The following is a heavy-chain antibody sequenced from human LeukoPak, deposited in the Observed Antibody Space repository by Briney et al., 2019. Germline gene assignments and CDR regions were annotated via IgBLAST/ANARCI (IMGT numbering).Heavy chain of an antibody. D-gene: IGHD2-15*01. Sequence: GGSLRLSCAASGFTFSDYNMRWIRQAPGKGPEWVSSISRSGSTKYYADSVKGRFTISRDNAKNSLYLQMNSLRAEDTAVYYCARAYCSGGSCYYAFDIWGQGTMVTVSS. CDR3: ARAYCSGGSCYYAFDI. J-gene: IGHJ3*02. CDR2: ISRSGSTK. CDR1: GFTFSDYN. V-gene: IGHV3-11*04.